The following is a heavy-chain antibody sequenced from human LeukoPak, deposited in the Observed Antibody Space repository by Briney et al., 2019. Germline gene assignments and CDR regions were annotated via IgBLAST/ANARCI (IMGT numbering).Heavy chain of an antibody. CDR3: ARLSGSYNFDY. V-gene: IGHV3-53*01. D-gene: IGHD1-26*01. J-gene: IGHJ4*02. CDR1: GFTFSSNY. Sequence: GGSLRLSCAASGFTFSSNYMSWVRQAPGKGLEWVSVIYSGGSTYYADSVKGRFTISRDNSKNTLYLQMNSLRAEDTAVYYCARLSGSYNFDYWGQGTLVTVSS. CDR2: IYSGGST.